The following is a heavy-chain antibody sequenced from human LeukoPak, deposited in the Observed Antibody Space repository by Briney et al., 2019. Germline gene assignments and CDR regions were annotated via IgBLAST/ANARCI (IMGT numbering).Heavy chain of an antibody. CDR3: AKGVLRYFDWLLYSGMDV. CDR2: ISGSGGST. D-gene: IGHD3-9*01. J-gene: IGHJ6*02. V-gene: IGHV3-23*01. CDR1: GFTFSSYW. Sequence: QPGGSLRLSCAASGFTFSSYWMTWVRQAPGKGLEWVSAISGSGGSTYYADSVKGRFTISRDNSKNTLYLQMNSLRAEDTAVYYCAKGVLRYFDWLLYSGMDVWGQGTTVTVSS.